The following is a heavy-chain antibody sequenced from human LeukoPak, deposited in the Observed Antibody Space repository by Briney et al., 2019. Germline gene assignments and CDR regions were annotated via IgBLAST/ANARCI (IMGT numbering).Heavy chain of an antibody. Sequence: ETLSLTCAVYGGSFSDFNWTWIRQPPGKGLEWVGRIKTKTDVGTTEYAAPVKGRFIISRDDSKNMLYLQMNSLKIEDTAVYYCTTDLDAFDFWGQGILVTVSS. D-gene: IGHD1-1*01. J-gene: IGHJ4*02. V-gene: IGHV3-15*01. CDR1: GGSFSDFN. CDR2: IKTKTDVGTT. CDR3: TTDLDAFDF.